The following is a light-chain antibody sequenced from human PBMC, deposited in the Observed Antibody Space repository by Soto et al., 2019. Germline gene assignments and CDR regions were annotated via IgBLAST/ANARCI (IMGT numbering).Light chain of an antibody. CDR2: KAS. J-gene: IGKJ2*01. Sequence: DIQMTQSPSTLSASVGDTVTITCRASQSLRYWLAWYQQKPGQAPKLLIHKASTLESGVPSRFSGSGSGTEFTLTISSLQPDDFATFYCQQYDRFLYTFGQGTKLEIK. V-gene: IGKV1-5*03. CDR3: QQYDRFLYT. CDR1: QSLRYW.